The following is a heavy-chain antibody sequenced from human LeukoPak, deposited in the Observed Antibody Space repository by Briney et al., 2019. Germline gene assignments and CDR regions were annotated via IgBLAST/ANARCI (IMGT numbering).Heavy chain of an antibody. CDR1: GFTFSSYE. CDR2: MSSRGSII. CDR3: ARGAAGGMYNWFDP. V-gene: IGHV3-48*03. D-gene: IGHD6-13*01. J-gene: IGHJ5*02. Sequence: GGSLRLSCAASGFTFSSYEMNCVRQAPGKGLEWVSYMSSRGSIIFYADSVKGRFTISRDNAKNSLYLQMDGLRVEDTAVYYCARGAAGGMYNWFDPWGQGTLVTVSS.